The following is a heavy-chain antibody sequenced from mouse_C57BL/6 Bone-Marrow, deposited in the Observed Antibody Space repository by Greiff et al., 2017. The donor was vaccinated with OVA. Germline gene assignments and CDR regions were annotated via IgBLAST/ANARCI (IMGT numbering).Heavy chain of an antibody. J-gene: IGHJ3*01. CDR1: GYSITSDY. D-gene: IGHD2-2*01. Sequence: EVKVVESGPGLAKPSQTLSLTCSVTGYSITSDYWYWIRKFPGNKLEYMGYISYSGSTYYNPSLKSRISITRDTSKNKYYLQLNSVTTENTVTYCCAKGGRVTRECADWGQGTLVTVSA. V-gene: IGHV3-8*01. CDR2: ISYSGST. CDR3: AKGGRVTRECAD.